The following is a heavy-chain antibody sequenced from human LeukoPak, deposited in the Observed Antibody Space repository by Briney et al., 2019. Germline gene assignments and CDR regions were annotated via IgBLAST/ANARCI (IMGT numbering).Heavy chain of an antibody. CDR2: IKQDGSEK. CDR3: AKALSGYDFLSFDP. D-gene: IGHD5-12*01. J-gene: IGHJ5*02. CDR1: GFTFSSYW. V-gene: IGHV3-7*03. Sequence: PGGSLRLSCAASGFTFSSYWMTWVRQAPGKGLEWVANIKQDGSEKYYVDSVKGRFTISRDNSKNTLYLQMNSLRAEDTAVYYCAKALSGYDFLSFDPWGQGTLVTVSS.